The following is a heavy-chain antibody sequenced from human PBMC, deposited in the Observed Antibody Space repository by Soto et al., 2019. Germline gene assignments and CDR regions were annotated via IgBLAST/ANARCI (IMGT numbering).Heavy chain of an antibody. Sequence: SETLSLTCTVSGGSISSGGYYWSWIRQPPGKGLEWIGEINHSGSTNYNPSLKSRVTISVDTSKNQFSLKLSSVTAADTAVYYCAIWGSSSWIPAFGIWGQGTMVTVSS. J-gene: IGHJ3*02. CDR2: INHSGST. V-gene: IGHV4-39*07. CDR1: GGSISSGGYY. D-gene: IGHD6-13*01. CDR3: AIWGSSSWIPAFGI.